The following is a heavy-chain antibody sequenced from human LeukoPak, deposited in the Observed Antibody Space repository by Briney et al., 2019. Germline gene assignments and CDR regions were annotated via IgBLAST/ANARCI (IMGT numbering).Heavy chain of an antibody. CDR2: FYYSGST. CDR3: ARRDDSDAFDI. J-gene: IGHJ3*02. V-gene: IGHV4-31*03. D-gene: IGHD5-24*01. CDR1: GGSISSGGYY. Sequence: PSETLSLTCTVSGGSISSGGYYWSWIRQHPGKGLKWIAYFYYSGSTYYNPSLKSRVTISVDTSKNQFSLKLSSVTAADTAVYYCARRDDSDAFDIWGQGTMVTVSS.